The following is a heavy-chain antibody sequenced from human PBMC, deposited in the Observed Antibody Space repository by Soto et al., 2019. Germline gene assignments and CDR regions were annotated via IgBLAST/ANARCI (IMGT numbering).Heavy chain of an antibody. CDR1: GFTFSSYA. CDR2: ISGSGADT. CDR3: AKDTGRGGGSVFDY. Sequence: PGGSLRLSCAASGFTFSSYAMSWVRQAPGKGLEWVSAISGSGADTYYAESVKGRFTISRDNSKNTLYLQMNSLRAEDTAVYYCAKDTGRGGGSVFDYWGQGTLVTV. J-gene: IGHJ4*02. D-gene: IGHD2-15*01. V-gene: IGHV3-23*01.